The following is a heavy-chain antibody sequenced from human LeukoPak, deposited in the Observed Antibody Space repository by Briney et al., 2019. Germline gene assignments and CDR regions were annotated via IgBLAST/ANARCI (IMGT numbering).Heavy chain of an antibody. V-gene: IGHV1-2*04. CDR1: GYTFTGYY. CDR3: ARGGDYYDSSAWFDP. J-gene: IGHJ5*02. D-gene: IGHD3-22*01. Sequence: ASVKVSCKASGYTFTGYYMHWVRQAPGQGLEWMGWINPNSGGTNYAQKFQGWVTMTRDTSISTAYMELSRLRSDDTAVYYCARGGDYYDSSAWFDPWGQGTLVTVSS. CDR2: INPNSGGT.